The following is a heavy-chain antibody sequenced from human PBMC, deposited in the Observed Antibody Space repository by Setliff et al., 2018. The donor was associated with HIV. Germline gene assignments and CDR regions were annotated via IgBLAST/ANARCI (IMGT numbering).Heavy chain of an antibody. CDR2: VKNKFDNYIT. V-gene: IGHV3-72*01. CDR3: VRGLGSEFDY. J-gene: IGHJ4*02. Sequence: GGSLRLSCAASGFTFSDHYMDWVCQAPGKGLEWVARVKNKFDNYITQYAASVKGRFTIARDDSKKSLYLQMNSLKIEDTAVYYCVRGLGSEFDYWGQGTLVTVSS. CDR1: GFTFSDHY. D-gene: IGHD2-15*01.